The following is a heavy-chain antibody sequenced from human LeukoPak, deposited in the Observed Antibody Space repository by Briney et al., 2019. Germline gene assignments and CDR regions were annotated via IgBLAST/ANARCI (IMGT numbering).Heavy chain of an antibody. D-gene: IGHD5-18*01. Sequence: PSETLSLTCTVSGYSISSGYYWGWIRQPPGKGLEWIGSIYHSGTTYYNPSLKSRVTISVDTSKNQFSLKLNSVTAADTAVYYCARSGYTYGLDYWGQGTLVTVSS. CDR1: GYSISSGYY. CDR2: IYHSGTT. V-gene: IGHV4-38-2*02. J-gene: IGHJ4*02. CDR3: ARSGYTYGLDY.